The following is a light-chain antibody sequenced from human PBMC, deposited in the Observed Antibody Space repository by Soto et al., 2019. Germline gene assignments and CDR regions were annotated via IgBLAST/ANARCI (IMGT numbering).Light chain of an antibody. CDR3: QSYDSSLSAWKV. Sequence: QSVLTQPPPVSGAPGQRVSISCTGSNTNIGAGYDVNWYQQLPGTAPKLLIYANINRPSGVPDRFSGSKSGASAFLVITGLQAEDEADYYCQSYDSSLSAWKVFGGGTKLTVL. CDR1: NTNIGAGYD. CDR2: ANI. J-gene: IGLJ3*02. V-gene: IGLV1-40*01.